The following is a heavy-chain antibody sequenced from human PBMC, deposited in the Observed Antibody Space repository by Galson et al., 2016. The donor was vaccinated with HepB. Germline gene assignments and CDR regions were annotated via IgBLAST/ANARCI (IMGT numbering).Heavy chain of an antibody. CDR3: ARQDKKKAPDWYGGTSYWYFDL. J-gene: IGHJ2*01. CDR1: GGSVSSANSY. Sequence: SETLSLTCTVSGGSVSSANSYWSWIRQSPGKGLEWIGYIYHSGSTTYNPSLKSRVTISVDTSKNHFSLNLSSVTAADTALYYCARQDKKKAPDWYGGTSYWYFDLWGRGTLVTVSS. CDR2: IYHSGST. V-gene: IGHV4-61*03. D-gene: IGHD4-23*01.